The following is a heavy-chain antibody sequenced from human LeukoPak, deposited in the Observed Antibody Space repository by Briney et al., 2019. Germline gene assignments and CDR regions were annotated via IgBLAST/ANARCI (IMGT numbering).Heavy chain of an antibody. V-gene: IGHV4-59*01. CDR2: IYYSGST. Sequence: SETLSLTCTVSGGSISSYYWSWIRQPPGKGLEWIGYIYYSGSTNYNPSLKSRVTISVDTSKNQFSLKLSSVTAADTAVYYCARRNSRGWRFDYWGQGTLVTVSS. D-gene: IGHD2/OR15-2a*01. CDR1: GGSISSYY. CDR3: ARRNSRGWRFDY. J-gene: IGHJ4*02.